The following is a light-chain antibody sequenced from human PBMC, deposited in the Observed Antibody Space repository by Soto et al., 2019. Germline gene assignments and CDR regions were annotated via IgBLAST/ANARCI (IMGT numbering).Light chain of an antibody. CDR3: SSYTSSNTHV. Sequence: QSALTQPASVSASPGQSITISCTGTSSDVGGYNYVSWYQQHPGIAPKLMIYDVSNRPSGVSDRFSGSKSGNTASLTISGLQAEDEADYYCSSYTSSNTHVFGTGTKLTVL. J-gene: IGLJ1*01. CDR2: DVS. CDR1: SSDVGGYNY. V-gene: IGLV2-14*01.